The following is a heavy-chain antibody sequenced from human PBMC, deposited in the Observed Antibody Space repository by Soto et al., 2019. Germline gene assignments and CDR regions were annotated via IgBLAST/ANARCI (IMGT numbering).Heavy chain of an antibody. CDR1: GFTVSSNY. D-gene: IGHD6-19*01. V-gene: IGHV3-53*01. CDR3: ARDRSSGWSYYYYGMDV. CDR2: IYSGGST. J-gene: IGHJ6*02. Sequence: GGSLRLSCAASGFTVSSNYMSWVRQAPGKGLEWVSVIYSGGSTYYADSVKGRFTISRDNSKNTLYLQMNSLRAEDTAVYYCARDRSSGWSYYYYGMDVWGQGTTVTVSS.